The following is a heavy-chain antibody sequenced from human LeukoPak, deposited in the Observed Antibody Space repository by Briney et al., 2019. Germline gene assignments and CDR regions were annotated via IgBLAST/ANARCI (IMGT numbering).Heavy chain of an antibody. CDR3: ARDPPYYDSSGYYYDY. J-gene: IGHJ4*02. CDR1: GFTFSSYS. D-gene: IGHD3-22*01. Sequence: GGSLRLSCAASGFTFSSYSMNWVRQAPGKGLEWVSSISSSSGSIYYADSVKGRFTISRDNAKNSLYLQMNSLRAEDTAVYYCARDPPYYDSSGYYYDYWGQGALVTVSS. V-gene: IGHV3-21*01. CDR2: ISSSSGSI.